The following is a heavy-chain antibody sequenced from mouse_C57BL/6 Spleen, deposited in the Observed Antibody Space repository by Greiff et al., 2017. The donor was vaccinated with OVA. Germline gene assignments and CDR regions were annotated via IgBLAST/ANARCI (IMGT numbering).Heavy chain of an antibody. Sequence: EVHLVESGGGLVKPGGSLKLSCAASGFTFSDYGMHWVRQAPEKGLEWVAYISRGSGTIYYADTVKGRFTISRDNAKNTLFMQMTSLRSEDTAMYYGERKEGFAYWGQGTRVTVSA. V-gene: IGHV5-17*01. J-gene: IGHJ3*01. CDR2: ISRGSGTI. CDR1: GFTFSDYG. CDR3: ERKEGFAY.